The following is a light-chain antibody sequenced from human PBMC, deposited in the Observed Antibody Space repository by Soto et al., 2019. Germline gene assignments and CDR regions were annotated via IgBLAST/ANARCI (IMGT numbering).Light chain of an antibody. CDR3: QQYNSYSGT. CDR2: DAS. Sequence: DIQMTQSPSTLSVSVGDRVTITCRASHSISYWLAWYQQKPGKAPKLLIYDASSLESGVPSRFSGNGSGTEFTLTISSLQPDDFATYYCQQYNSYSGTFGQGTKVDSK. CDR1: HSISYW. J-gene: IGKJ2*02. V-gene: IGKV1-5*01.